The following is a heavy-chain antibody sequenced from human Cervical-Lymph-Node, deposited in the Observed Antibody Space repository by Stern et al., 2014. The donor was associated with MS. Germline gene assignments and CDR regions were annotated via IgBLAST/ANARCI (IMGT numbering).Heavy chain of an antibody. J-gene: IGHJ4*02. Sequence: QVQLQESGPGLVKPSQTLSLTCAVTGGSISSAEYYWSWIRQSPGQGLEWIGYIPYSGTTYYNPSLKSRVTISVDTSKNQFSLNLRSVTAADTAVYYCSRDADGYSLVFGYWGRGTLVTVSS. V-gene: IGHV4-30-4*01. CDR3: SRDADGYSLVFGY. CDR2: IPYSGTT. D-gene: IGHD5-24*01. CDR1: GGSISSAEYY.